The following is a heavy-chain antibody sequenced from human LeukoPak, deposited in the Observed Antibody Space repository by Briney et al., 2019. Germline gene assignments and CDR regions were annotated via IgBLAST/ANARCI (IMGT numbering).Heavy chain of an antibody. CDR3: AKERYDSSGGYFDY. J-gene: IGHJ4*02. CDR2: ISYDGSNK. CDR1: GFTFSSYG. Sequence: PGGSLRLSCAASGFTFSSYGMHWVRQAPGKGLEWVAVISYDGSNKYYADSVKGRFTISRDNSENTLYLQMNSLRAEDTAVYYCAKERYDSSGGYFDYWGQGTLVTVSS. V-gene: IGHV3-30*18. D-gene: IGHD3-22*01.